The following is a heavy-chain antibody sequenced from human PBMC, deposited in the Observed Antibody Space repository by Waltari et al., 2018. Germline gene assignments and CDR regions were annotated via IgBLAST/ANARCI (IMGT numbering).Heavy chain of an antibody. V-gene: IGHV3-48*04. J-gene: IGHJ6*03. Sequence: EVQLVESGGGLVQPGGSLSLSCAASGFTFSSYSMNWVRQAPGKGLEWVSYISSSSTIYYADSVKGRFTISRDNAKNSLYLQMNSLRAEDTAVYYCARKLGYYYYYMDVWGKGTTVTVSS. CDR2: ISSSSTI. D-gene: IGHD6-6*01. CDR1: GFTFSSYS. CDR3: ARKLGYYYYYMDV.